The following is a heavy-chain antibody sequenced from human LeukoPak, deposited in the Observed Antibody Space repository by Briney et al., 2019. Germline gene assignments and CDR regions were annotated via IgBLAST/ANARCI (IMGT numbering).Heavy chain of an antibody. CDR2: ISGGGGST. Sequence: GGSLRLSCAASGFTFSSYVMSWVRQAPGKGLEWVSGISGGGGSTYYADSVKARFTISRDNSKNTLYLQMNSLRAEDTAVYYCARDLGGIYAMDVWGQGTTVTVS. CDR3: ARDLGGIYAMDV. V-gene: IGHV3-23*01. D-gene: IGHD3-16*01. CDR1: GFTFSSYV. J-gene: IGHJ6*02.